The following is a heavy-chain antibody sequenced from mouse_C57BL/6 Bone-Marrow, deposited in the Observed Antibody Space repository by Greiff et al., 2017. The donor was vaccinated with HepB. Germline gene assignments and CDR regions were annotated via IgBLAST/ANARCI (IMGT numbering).Heavy chain of an antibody. CDR3: ASIRYAYAMDY. D-gene: IGHD1-1*01. CDR2: INPSSGYT. CDR1: GYTFTSYT. V-gene: IGHV1-4*01. Sequence: QVQLKQSGAELARPGASVKMSCKASGYTFTSYTMHWVKQRPGQGLEWIGYINPSSGYTKYNQKFKDKATLTADKSSSTAYMQLSSLTSEDSAVYYCASIRYAYAMDYWGQGTSVTVSS. J-gene: IGHJ4*01.